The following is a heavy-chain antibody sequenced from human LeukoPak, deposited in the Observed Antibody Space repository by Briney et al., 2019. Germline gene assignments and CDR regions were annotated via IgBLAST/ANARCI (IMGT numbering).Heavy chain of an antibody. V-gene: IGHV3-23*01. Sequence: GASLRLSCAASGFTFSAYAMTWVRQAPGKGLQRVSGIGDDGDNTYYADAVKGRFTVSRDNSKYTLYLQMNSLRPEDTALYYCAKAYSSGPRGYFEYWGQGVLVTVSS. CDR3: AKAYSSGPRGYFEY. CDR1: GFTFSAYA. J-gene: IGHJ4*02. CDR2: IGDDGDNT. D-gene: IGHD6-19*01.